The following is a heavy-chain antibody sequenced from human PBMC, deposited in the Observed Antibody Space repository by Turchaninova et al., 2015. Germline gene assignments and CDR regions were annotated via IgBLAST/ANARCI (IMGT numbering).Heavy chain of an antibody. CDR1: GVTFTNYW. Sequence: EVQVVESGGGLVQPGGSLRGSCAASGVTFTNYWMHRGRQAQGKGLAWVTRINNVGISTTYADSVKGRFTISRDNAKNTLYLQMNSLRAEDTAVYYCARDQPHNWFDPWGQGTLVTVSS. V-gene: IGHV3-74*01. J-gene: IGHJ5*02. CDR3: ARDQPHNWFDP. CDR2: INNVGIST.